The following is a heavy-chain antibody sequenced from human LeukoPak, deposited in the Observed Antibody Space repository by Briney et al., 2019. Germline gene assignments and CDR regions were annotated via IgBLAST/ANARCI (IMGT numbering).Heavy chain of an antibody. D-gene: IGHD2-2*01. J-gene: IGHJ5*02. V-gene: IGHV4-39*07. CDR1: GGSISSSSYY. CDR2: IYYSGST. CDR3: ASSPNLYCSSTSYYYNWFDP. Sequence: SETLSLTCTVSGGSISSSSYYWGWIRQPPGKGLEWIGSIYYSGSTYYNPSLKSRVTISVDTSKNQFSLKLSSVTAADTAVYYCASSPNLYCSSTSYYYNWFDPWGQGTLVTVSS.